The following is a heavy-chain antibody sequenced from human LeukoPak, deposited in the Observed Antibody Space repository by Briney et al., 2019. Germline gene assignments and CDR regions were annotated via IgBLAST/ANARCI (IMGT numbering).Heavy chain of an antibody. CDR2: VYASGST. V-gene: IGHV4-4*07. CDR3: ARDIGYCTSANCYGRFIWFNP. D-gene: IGHD2-2*01. CDR1: GGSISGYY. J-gene: IGHJ5*02. Sequence: TSETLSLTCTVSGGSISGYYWSWIRHPAGKGLEWIGRVYASGSTHYNPSVKSRVTMSVDASRNQFSLKLSSVTAADTAVYFCARDIGYCTSANCYGRFIWFNPWGQGTLVTVSS.